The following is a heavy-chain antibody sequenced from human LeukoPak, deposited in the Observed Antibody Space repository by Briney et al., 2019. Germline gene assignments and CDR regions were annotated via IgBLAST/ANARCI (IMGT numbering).Heavy chain of an antibody. J-gene: IGHJ4*02. V-gene: IGHV3-53*01. D-gene: IGHD2-8*01. CDR1: GFTVSSNY. CDR2: IYSGGST. CDR3: ASRQSEYCTNGVCSDY. Sequence: PGGSLRLSCAASGFTVSSNYMSWVRQAPGKGLEWVSVIYSGGSTYYADSVKGRFTISRDNSKNTLYLQVNSLRAEDTAVYYCASRQSEYCTNGVCSDYWGQGTLVTVSS.